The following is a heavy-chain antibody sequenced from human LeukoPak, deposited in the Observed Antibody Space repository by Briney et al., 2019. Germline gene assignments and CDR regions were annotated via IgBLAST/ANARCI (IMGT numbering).Heavy chain of an antibody. V-gene: IGHV3-33*01. CDR3: ARDRPIGSNDQGYFDY. D-gene: IGHD1-26*01. CDR1: GFTFSSYG. J-gene: IGHJ4*02. Sequence: GGSLRLSCAASGFTFSSYGMHWVRQAPGKGLEWVAVIWYDGSNKYYADSVKGRFTISRDNSKNTLYLQMNSLRAEDTAVYYCARDRPIGSNDQGYFDYWGQGTPVTVSS. CDR2: IWYDGSNK.